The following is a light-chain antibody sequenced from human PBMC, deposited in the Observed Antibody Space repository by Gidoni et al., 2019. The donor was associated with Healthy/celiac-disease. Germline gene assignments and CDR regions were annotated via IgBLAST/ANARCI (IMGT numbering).Light chain of an antibody. J-gene: IGKJ2*04. CDR2: KAS. V-gene: IGKV1-5*03. CDR3: QQYNSYLCS. Sequence: DIQMTQSPSTLSASVGDRVTITCRASQSISSWLAWYQQKPGKAPKLLIYKASSLESGVPSTFSGSGSGTEFTLTISSLQPDDFATYYCQQYNSYLCSFGQGTKLEIK. CDR1: QSISSW.